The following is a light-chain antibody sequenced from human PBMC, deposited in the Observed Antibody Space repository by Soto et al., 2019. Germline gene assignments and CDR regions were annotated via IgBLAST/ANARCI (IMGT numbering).Light chain of an antibody. V-gene: IGKV3-15*01. CDR2: GAS. J-gene: IGKJ5*01. CDR3: QQYDKWPIT. Sequence: EIVMTQSPATLSVSRGERATLSCRASQSVSSSYLAWYQQKPGQAPRLLIYGASGRATDIPGRFSGSGSGTEFTLTISSLQSEDFAVYYCQQYDKWPITLGQGTRLEI. CDR1: QSVSSSY.